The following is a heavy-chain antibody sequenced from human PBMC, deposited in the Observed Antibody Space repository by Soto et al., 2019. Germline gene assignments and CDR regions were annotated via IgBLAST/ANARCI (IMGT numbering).Heavy chain of an antibody. Sequence: QVQLVQSGAEVKKPGSSVKVSCKASGGTFSSYAISWVRQAPGQGLEWMGGIIPIFVTANYAQKFQGRVTITEYESTSTAYMELSSLRSEDTAVYYCARKKRDGLAVFWFDPWGQGTLVNVSS. CDR3: ARKKRDGLAVFWFDP. J-gene: IGHJ5*02. CDR1: GGTFSSYA. D-gene: IGHD3-10*01. V-gene: IGHV1-69*01. CDR2: IIPIFVTA.